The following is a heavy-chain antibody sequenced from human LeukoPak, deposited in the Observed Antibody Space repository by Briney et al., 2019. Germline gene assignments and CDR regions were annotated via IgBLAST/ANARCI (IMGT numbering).Heavy chain of an antibody. CDR3: ARDSAPGTLWFGDHYYYMDV. Sequence: PGGSLRLSCAASGFTFSSYAMHWVRQAPGKGLEWVSSISSSSSYIYYADSVKGRFTISRDNAKNSLYLQMNSLRAEDTAVYYCARDSAPGTLWFGDHYYYMDVWGKGTTVTISS. CDR1: GFTFSSYA. CDR2: ISSSSSYI. J-gene: IGHJ6*03. D-gene: IGHD3-10*01. V-gene: IGHV3-21*01.